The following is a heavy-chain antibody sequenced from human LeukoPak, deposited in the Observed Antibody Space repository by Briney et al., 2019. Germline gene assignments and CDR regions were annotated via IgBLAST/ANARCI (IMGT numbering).Heavy chain of an antibody. V-gene: IGHV4-31*02. J-gene: IGHJ3*02. CDR1: GCSISSCGYY. D-gene: IGHD2-21*02. CDR3: ARAHCGGDCYSPGAFDI. CDR2: IYYSGNT. Sequence: PSETLSLTCAVSGCSISSCGYYWIWIRQRPGKGLEWIGYIYYSGNTYYNPSLKRRITISVNTSNNQFSLKLSSVTAASTSVYYCARAHCGGDCYSPGAFDIWGQGTMVTVSS.